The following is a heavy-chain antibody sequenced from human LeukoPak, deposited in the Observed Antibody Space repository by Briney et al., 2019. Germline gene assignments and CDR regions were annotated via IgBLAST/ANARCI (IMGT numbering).Heavy chain of an antibody. J-gene: IGHJ6*03. CDR1: GGTFSSYA. V-gene: IGHV1-69*13. D-gene: IGHD3-3*01. CDR2: IIPIFGTA. Sequence: VASVKVSCKASGGTFSSYAISWVRQAPGQGLEWMGGIIPIFGTANYAQKFQGRVTITADESTGTAYMELSNLRSEDKAVYYCARTIFGVVMDYYYYYYMDVWGKGTTVTVSS. CDR3: ARTIFGVVMDYYYYYYMDV.